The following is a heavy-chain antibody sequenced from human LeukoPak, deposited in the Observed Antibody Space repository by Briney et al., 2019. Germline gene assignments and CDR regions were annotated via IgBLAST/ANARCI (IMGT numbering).Heavy chain of an antibody. CDR3: ARLNTYYDYVWGSYRYVNYFDY. CDR2: IKQDGSEK. J-gene: IGHJ4*02. CDR1: GFTFSNYA. Sequence: GRSLRLSCAASGFTFSNYAMNWVRQAPGKGLEWVANIKQDGSEKYYVDSVKGRFTISRDNAKNSLYLQMNSLRAEDTAVYYCARLNTYYDYVWGSYRYVNYFDYWGQGTLVTVSS. D-gene: IGHD3-16*02. V-gene: IGHV3-7*01.